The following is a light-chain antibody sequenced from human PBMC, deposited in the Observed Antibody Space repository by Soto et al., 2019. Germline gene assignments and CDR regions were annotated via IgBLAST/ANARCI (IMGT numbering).Light chain of an antibody. V-gene: IGLV2-14*03. J-gene: IGLJ2*01. CDR1: SSDVGGYNF. CDR3: SSYTSSRTVI. CDR2: DVR. Sequence: QSALTQPASVSGSPGQSITISCTGTSSDVGGYNFVSWYQKHPGKAPKFIIYDVRNRPSGVSNRFSGSRSGNTASLTISGLQAEDEADYYCSSYTSSRTVIFGGGTKLTGL.